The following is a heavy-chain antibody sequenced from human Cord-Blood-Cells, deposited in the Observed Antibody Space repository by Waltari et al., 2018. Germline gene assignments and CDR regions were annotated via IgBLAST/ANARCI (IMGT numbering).Heavy chain of an antibody. CDR1: VDSIISSTYF. J-gene: IGHJ4*02. Sequence: QLQLSQWGPGLVKPAETLCLTCRVAVDSIISSTYFWGGIRQPPGKGLEWIGSIYYSGGTYYNPSLKSRVTISVDTSKNQFSLKLSSVTAADTAMYYCARPYRSSWYRGYFDYWGQGTLVTVSP. V-gene: IGHV4-39*01. D-gene: IGHD6-13*01. CDR3: ARPYRSSWYRGYFDY. CDR2: IYYSGGT.